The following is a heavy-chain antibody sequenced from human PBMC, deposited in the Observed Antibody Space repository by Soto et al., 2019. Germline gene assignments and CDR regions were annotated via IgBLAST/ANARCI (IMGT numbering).Heavy chain of an antibody. CDR2: INHSGST. CDR1: GGSFSGYY. V-gene: IGHV4-34*01. CDR3: ARGRPAIDIAVAKFDY. J-gene: IGHJ4*02. D-gene: IGHD6-19*01. Sequence: QVQLQQWGAGLLKPSETLSLTCAVYGGSFSGYYWSWIRRPPGKGLAWIGEINHSGSTNYNPSLKSRVTISVDTSKNQFSVKLSSVTAAATVVYYCARGRPAIDIAVAKFDYWGQGSLVTFSS.